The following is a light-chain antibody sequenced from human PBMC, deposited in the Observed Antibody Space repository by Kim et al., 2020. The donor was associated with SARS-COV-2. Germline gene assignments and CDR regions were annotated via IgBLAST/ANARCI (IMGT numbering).Light chain of an antibody. J-gene: IGLJ3*02. CDR3: QSSDSSDTFWV. CDR1: ALPNQY. Sequence: PGQTARITCSGDALPNQYAYWFQQKPGQAPVLVIYEDTERPSGIPERFSGSTSGTTVTLTISGLQAEDEADYYCQSSDSSDTFWVFGGGTQLTVL. V-gene: IGLV3-25*03. CDR2: EDT.